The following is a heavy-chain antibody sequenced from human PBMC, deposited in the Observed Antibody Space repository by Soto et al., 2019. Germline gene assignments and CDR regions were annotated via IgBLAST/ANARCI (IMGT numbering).Heavy chain of an antibody. V-gene: IGHV1-69*13. CDR3: ARSNYYDSSGYYSPIDY. CDR1: GGTFSSYA. D-gene: IGHD3-22*01. CDR2: IIPIFGTA. J-gene: IGHJ4*02. Sequence: SVKVSCKASGGTFSSYAISWVRQAPGQGLEWMGGIIPIFGTANYAQKFQGRVTITADESTSTAYMELSSLRSEDTAVYYCARSNYYDSSGYYSPIDYWGQGALVTVSS.